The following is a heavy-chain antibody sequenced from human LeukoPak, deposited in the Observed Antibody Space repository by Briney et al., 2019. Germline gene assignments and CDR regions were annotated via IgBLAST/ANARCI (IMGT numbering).Heavy chain of an antibody. Sequence: GGSLRLSCAASGFTFSSYAMSWVRQAPGKGLEWVSAIGGSGGSTYYADSVKGRFTISRDSSKNTLYLQMNSLRAEDTAVYYCAKPRWLQFSYFDYWGQGTLVTVSS. D-gene: IGHD5-24*01. J-gene: IGHJ4*02. CDR2: IGGSGGST. CDR1: GFTFSSYA. V-gene: IGHV3-23*01. CDR3: AKPRWLQFSYFDY.